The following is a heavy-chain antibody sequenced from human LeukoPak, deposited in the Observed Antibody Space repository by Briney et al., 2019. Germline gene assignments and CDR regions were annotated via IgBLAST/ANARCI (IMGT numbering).Heavy chain of an antibody. CDR2: IWHDGSQK. D-gene: IGHD4-23*01. Sequence: GGSLRLSCAASGFIFTKYGMHWVRQAPGKGLEWVAIIWHDGSQKHYADSVKGRFTISRDDSENMLYLEMNSLRAEDTAVYYCGRVGYSGNSVPTDYWGQGTLVTVSS. V-gene: IGHV3-33*01. J-gene: IGHJ4*02. CDR1: GFIFTKYG. CDR3: GRVGYSGNSVPTDY.